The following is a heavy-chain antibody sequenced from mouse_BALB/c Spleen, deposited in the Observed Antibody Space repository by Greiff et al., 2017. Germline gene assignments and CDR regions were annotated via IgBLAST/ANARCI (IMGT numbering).Heavy chain of an antibody. CDR2: ISYSGST. CDR3: AREEGFYYEDAMDY. J-gene: IGHJ4*01. CDR1: GYSITSDYA. V-gene: IGHV3-2*02. Sequence: EVQLVESGPGLVKPSQSLSLTCTVTGYSITSDYAWNWIRQFPGNKLEWMGYISYSGSTSYNPSLKSRISITRDTSKNQFFLQLNSVTTEDTATYYCAREEGFYYEDAMDYWGQGTSVTVSS. D-gene: IGHD2-4*01.